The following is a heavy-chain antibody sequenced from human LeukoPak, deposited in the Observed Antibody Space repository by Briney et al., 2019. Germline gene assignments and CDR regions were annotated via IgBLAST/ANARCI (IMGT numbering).Heavy chain of an antibody. V-gene: IGHV4-59*08. D-gene: IGHD5-24*01. J-gene: IGHJ4*02. CDR1: GGSLSSYY. CDR3: ASHPPGGLQFDY. Sequence: SETLSLTCTVSGGSLSSYYWSWIRQPPGKGLEWIGYIYYSGSTNYNPSLKSRVTISVDTSKNQFSLKLSSVTAPDAAVYDCASHPPGGLQFDYWGQGTLVTVSS. CDR2: IYYSGST.